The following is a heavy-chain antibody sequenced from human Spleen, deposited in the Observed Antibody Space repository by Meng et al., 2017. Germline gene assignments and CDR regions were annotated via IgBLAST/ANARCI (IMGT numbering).Heavy chain of an antibody. J-gene: IGHJ4*02. CDR1: GYIFTNYW. V-gene: IGHV5-51*01. CDR3: ARLMSTVTPFDY. D-gene: IGHD4-17*01. CDR2: IYPDDSDT. Sequence: KVSCKGSGYIFTNYWIAWVRQMLGKGLEWMGMIYPDDSDTRYSPSFQGQVTISADKSITTAYLQWSSLKASDTAMYYCARLMSTVTPFDYWGQGTLVTVSS.